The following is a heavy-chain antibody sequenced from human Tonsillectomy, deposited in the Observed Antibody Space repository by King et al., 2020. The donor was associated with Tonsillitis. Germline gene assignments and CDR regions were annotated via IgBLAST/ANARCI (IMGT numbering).Heavy chain of an antibody. V-gene: IGHV1-46*03. J-gene: IGHJ6*03. CDR1: GYTFTSYY. CDR3: ARDARRVQTFYYYYYMDV. CDR2: INPSGGST. Sequence: VQLVESGAEVKKPGASVKVSCKASGYTFTSYYMHWVRQAPGQGLEWMGIINPSGGSTSYAQKFQGRVTMTRDTSTSTVYMELSSLRSEDTAVYYCARDARRVQTFYYYYYMDVWGKGTTVTVSS.